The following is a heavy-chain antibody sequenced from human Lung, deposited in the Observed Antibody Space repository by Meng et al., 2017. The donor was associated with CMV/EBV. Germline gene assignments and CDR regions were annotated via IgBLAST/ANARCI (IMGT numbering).Heavy chain of an antibody. CDR2: ISNSGAYI. CDR1: GFTFSSYS. J-gene: IGHJ6*02. V-gene: IGHV3-21*01. Sequence: GESLKISCAASGFTFSSYSMNWVRQAPGKGLEWVSSISNSGAYIYYADSVKGRFSISRDNAQNSLYLHMNSLRAEDTAVYYCTRDVSPRSSAYFAIYYFYALDFWGQGTAVXVS. D-gene: IGHD2-21*01. CDR3: TRDVSPRSSAYFAIYYFYALDF.